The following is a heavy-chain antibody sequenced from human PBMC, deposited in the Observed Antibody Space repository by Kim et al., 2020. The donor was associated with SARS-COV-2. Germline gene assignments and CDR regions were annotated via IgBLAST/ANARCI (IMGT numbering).Heavy chain of an antibody. CDR1: GGTFSSYA. J-gene: IGHJ4*02. D-gene: IGHD3-22*01. V-gene: IGHV1-69*06. CDR2: IIPIFGTS. Sequence: SVKVSCKASGGTFSSYAISWVRQAPGQGLDWMGGIIPIFGTSNYAQNFQGRVTITADKSTSKAYMELSSLRSEDTAGYYCARDGYYDSSGYHDYWGQGTLVTVSS. CDR3: ARDGYYDSSGYHDY.